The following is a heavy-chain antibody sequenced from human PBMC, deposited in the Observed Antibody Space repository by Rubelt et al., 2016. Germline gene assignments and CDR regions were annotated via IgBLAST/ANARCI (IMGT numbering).Heavy chain of an antibody. Sequence: EVQLVESGGGLVKPGGSLRLSCAASGFTFSNAWMSWVRQAPGKGLEWVSYISSSSSTIYYGGSVKGRFTISRDKAQNSRYLQMSSLRADDAAVYYRARGFRYYYDSSGRLDAFDIWGQGRMVTVSS. V-gene: IGHV3-48*01. J-gene: IGHJ3*02. D-gene: IGHD3-22*01. CDR1: GFTFSNAW. CDR3: ARGFRYYYDSSGRLDAFDI. CDR2: ISSSSSTI.